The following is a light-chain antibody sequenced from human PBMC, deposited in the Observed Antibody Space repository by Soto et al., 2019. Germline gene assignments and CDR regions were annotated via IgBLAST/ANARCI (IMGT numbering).Light chain of an antibody. V-gene: IGLV2-23*01. CDR1: SSDVGSYNL. CDR2: EDI. CDR3: CSYADSSTYV. Sequence: QSALTQPASVSGSPGQSITISCTGTSSDVGSYNLVSWYQQHPGKAPKVMIYEDIKRPSGVSNRFSGSKSDNTASLTISGLQAEDEADYYCCSYADSSTYVFGTGTKLTFL. J-gene: IGLJ1*01.